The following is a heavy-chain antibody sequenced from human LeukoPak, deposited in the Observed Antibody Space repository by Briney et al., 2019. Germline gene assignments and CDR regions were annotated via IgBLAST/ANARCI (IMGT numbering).Heavy chain of an antibody. V-gene: IGHV4-59*08. CDR1: GGSISGYY. CDR2: LHSSGST. D-gene: IGHD1-26*01. J-gene: IGHJ4*02. CDR3: ARHSGSFYNFDF. Sequence: SETLSLTCTVSGGSISGYYWSWIRQPPGKGLEWIGYLHSSGSTNYNPSLESRLSMSVDTSKNNFFLNLTSVTAADTAIYYCARHSGSFYNFDFWGQGTLVAVSS.